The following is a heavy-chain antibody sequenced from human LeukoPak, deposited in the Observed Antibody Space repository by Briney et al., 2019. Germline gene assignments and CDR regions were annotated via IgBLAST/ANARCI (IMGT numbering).Heavy chain of an antibody. CDR3: ARSPSKWEADGFDM. J-gene: IGHJ3*02. D-gene: IGHD1-26*01. CDR1: GFTFSNAW. V-gene: IGHV3-30-3*01. Sequence: GGSLRLSCAASGFTFSNAWMSWVRQAPGKGLEWVAVISFDGNNKYYIDSVKGRFSMSRDNSQNTVFLQMDSLRPEDTAVYHCARSPSKWEADGFDMWGQGTMVTVSS. CDR2: ISFDGNNK.